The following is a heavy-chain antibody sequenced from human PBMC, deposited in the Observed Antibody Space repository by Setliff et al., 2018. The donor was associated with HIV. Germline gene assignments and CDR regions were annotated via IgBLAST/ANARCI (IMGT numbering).Heavy chain of an antibody. Sequence: PSETLSLTCTVSGGSISSGGYYWSWIRQHPGKGLEWIGYIHYSGNTYNNPSLNSRISISVDMSKNKFSLKLSSLTAADTAVYYCARGGLGVVTSFDPWGPGTLVTVS. CDR2: IHYSGNT. D-gene: IGHD3-3*01. V-gene: IGHV4-31*03. J-gene: IGHJ5*02. CDR3: ARGGLGVVTSFDP. CDR1: GGSISSGGYY.